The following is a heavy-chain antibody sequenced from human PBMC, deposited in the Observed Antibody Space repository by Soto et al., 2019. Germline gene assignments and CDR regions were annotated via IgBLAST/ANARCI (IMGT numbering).Heavy chain of an antibody. D-gene: IGHD3-10*01. CDR1: GYTFTSYG. J-gene: IGHJ4*02. CDR2: ISAYNGNT. V-gene: IGHV1-18*01. CDR3: ARERLPEFGEFVN. Sequence: QVPLVQSGAEVKKPGASVKVSCKASGYTFTSYGTSWVRQAPGQGFEWMGWISAYNGNTNYAQKLQGRVTMTPDTATRTAYMELRSLRSDYTAVYYCARERLPEFGEFVNWGQGTLVTVSS.